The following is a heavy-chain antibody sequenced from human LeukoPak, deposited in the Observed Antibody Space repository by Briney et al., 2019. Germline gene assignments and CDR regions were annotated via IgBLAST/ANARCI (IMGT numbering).Heavy chain of an antibody. CDR2: INHSGST. CDR3: ARGLTILYSDILTGYYSRPRAFFDY. Sequence: SETLSLTCAVYGGSFSGYYWSWIRQPPGKGLEWIGEINHSGSTNYNPSLKSRVTISVHTSKNQFSLKLSSVTAADTAVYYCARGLTILYSDILTGYYSRPRAFFDYWGQGTLVTVSS. V-gene: IGHV4-34*01. CDR1: GGSFSGYY. D-gene: IGHD3-9*01. J-gene: IGHJ4*02.